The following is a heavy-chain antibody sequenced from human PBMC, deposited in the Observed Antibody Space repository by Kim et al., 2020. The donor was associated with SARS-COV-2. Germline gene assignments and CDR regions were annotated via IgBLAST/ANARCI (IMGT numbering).Heavy chain of an antibody. V-gene: IGHV3-33*01. CDR1: GFVFSSYG. CDR3: AREDYGGNPDYFYGMDV. J-gene: IGHJ6*02. Sequence: GGSLRLSCAASGFVFSSYGMHWVRQAPGKGLEWVAVIWYDGSGKYYSDSVKGRFPISRDNSKNTLFLQMNSLRAGDTAVYYCAREDYGGNPDYFYGMDVWGQGTTVTVSS. CDR2: IWYDGSGK. D-gene: IGHD4-17*01.